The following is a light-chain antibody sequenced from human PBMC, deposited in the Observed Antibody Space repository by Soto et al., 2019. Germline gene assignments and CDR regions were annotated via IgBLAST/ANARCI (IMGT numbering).Light chain of an antibody. V-gene: IGKV1-9*01. CDR3: QQLYSYPT. CDR1: QGISSS. Sequence: EIQLTQSPSFLSASVGDRVTITCRASQGISSSLGWYQQKPGKAPKLLMYAVSTLQSGVPSRFSGSGSGTEFTLTISSLQPEDFAFYYCQQLYSYPTFGQGTRLENK. J-gene: IGKJ5*01. CDR2: AVS.